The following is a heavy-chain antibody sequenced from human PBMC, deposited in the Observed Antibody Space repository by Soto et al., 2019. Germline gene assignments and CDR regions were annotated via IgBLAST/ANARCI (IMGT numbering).Heavy chain of an antibody. CDR2: IYYSGST. CDR3: ARRWGRTFDY. J-gene: IGHJ4*02. V-gene: IGHV4-59*08. CDR1: GGSINSYY. D-gene: IGHD7-27*01. Sequence: SETLSLTCTVSGGSINSYYWSWIRQPPGKGLEWIGYIYYSGSTNYNPSLKSRVTISVDTPKNQFSLKLSSVTAADTAVYYCARRWGRTFDYWGQGTLVTVSS.